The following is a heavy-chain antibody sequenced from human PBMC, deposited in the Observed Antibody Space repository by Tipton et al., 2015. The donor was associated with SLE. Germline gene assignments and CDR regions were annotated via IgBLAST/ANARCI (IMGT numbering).Heavy chain of an antibody. CDR3: ARNLGPTEDTSGYTDVFDI. CDR1: GDTIDGNTYF. CDR2: ISYSGAT. Sequence: TLSLTCTVSGDTIDGNTYFWDRIRQPPGKGLMLIGSISYSGATSYNPSLKSRVTISVDTSKNLFSLSLSSVTAADTALYYCARNLGPTEDTSGYTDVFDIWDQGTMVTVSS. V-gene: IGHV4-39*02. J-gene: IGHJ3*02. D-gene: IGHD1-1*01.